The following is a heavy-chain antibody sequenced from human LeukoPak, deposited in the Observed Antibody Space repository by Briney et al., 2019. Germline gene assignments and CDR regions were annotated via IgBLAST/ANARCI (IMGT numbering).Heavy chain of an antibody. V-gene: IGHV4-61*02. D-gene: IGHD6-6*01. CDR1: GGSITSGSYY. J-gene: IGHJ4*02. Sequence: SETLSLTCTVSGGSITSGSYYWSWIRQPAGKGLEWIGRIYTSGSTNYNPSLKSRVTISVDTSKNQFSLKLSSVTAADTAVYYCARGVAARLGSWALDYWGQGTLVTVSS. CDR2: IYTSGST. CDR3: ARGVAARLGSWALDY.